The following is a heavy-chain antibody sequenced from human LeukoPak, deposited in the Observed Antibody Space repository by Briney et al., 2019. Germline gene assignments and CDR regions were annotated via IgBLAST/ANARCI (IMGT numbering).Heavy chain of an antibody. J-gene: IGHJ4*02. CDR1: GYTFTSYD. CDR3: ARGRPGLAAAGSSDY. D-gene: IGHD6-13*01. CDR2: MNPNSGNT. Sequence: ASVKVSCKASGYTFTSYDINWVRQATGHGLEWMGWMNPNSGNTGYAQKFQGGVTMTRNTSISTAYMELSSLRSEDTAVYYCARGRPGLAAAGSSDYWGQGTLVTVSS. V-gene: IGHV1-8*01.